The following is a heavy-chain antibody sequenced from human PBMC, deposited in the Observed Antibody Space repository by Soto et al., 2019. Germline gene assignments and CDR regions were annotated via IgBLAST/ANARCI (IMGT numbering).Heavy chain of an antibody. CDR1: GGSIINNIYL. J-gene: IGHJ5*02. Sequence: QLQLQESGPGLVKPSETLSLICTVSGGSIINNIYLWVWIRQPPRKGLEWIATMYYSGSASYTPSLRSRVTISVDTSKNQFSLKQTSVTAADTVMYYCASRIPTGSLSWGQGALVTVSS. CDR3: ASRIPTGSLS. D-gene: IGHD2-21*01. V-gene: IGHV4-39*01. CDR2: MYYSGSA.